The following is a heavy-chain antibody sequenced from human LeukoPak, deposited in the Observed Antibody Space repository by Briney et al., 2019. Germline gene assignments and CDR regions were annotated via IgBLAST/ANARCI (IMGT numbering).Heavy chain of an antibody. J-gene: IGHJ6*02. CDR3: ARVTGHPNYYYYGMDV. D-gene: IGHD2-21*02. V-gene: IGHV4-39*07. CDR1: GGSITNSSYY. Sequence: SETLSLTSAISGGSITNSSYYWGWIRQPPGKGLEWIGIIYYGGTTYYNPSLKSRVTISVDTSKNQFSLRLSSVTAADTAVYYCARVTGHPNYYYYGMDVWGQGTTVTVSS. CDR2: IYYGGTT.